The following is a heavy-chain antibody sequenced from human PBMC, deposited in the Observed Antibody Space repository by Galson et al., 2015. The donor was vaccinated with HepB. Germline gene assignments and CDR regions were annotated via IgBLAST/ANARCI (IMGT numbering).Heavy chain of an antibody. V-gene: IGHV3-15*07. CDR3: TAFRDTSNYRFDY. CDR2: LKSKASGGTT. D-gene: IGHD3-9*01. J-gene: IGHJ4*02. CDR1: GFTLTNAW. Sequence: SLRLSCAASGFTLTNAWMKWVRQAPGKGLEWVRRLKSKASGGTTDYAAHMKGRFTISRDDSKNTLFLEMNSLKPEDTAVYYCTAFRDTSNYRFDYWGQGTLVTVSS.